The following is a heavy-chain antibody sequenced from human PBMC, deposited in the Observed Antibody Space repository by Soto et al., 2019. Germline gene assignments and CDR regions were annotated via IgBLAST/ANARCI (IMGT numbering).Heavy chain of an antibody. CDR3: AKGFSYSVIDY. CDR2: ISYDGSNK. D-gene: IGHD5-18*01. V-gene: IGHV3-30*18. CDR1: GFTFSTYG. J-gene: IGHJ4*02. Sequence: VQLVESGGGVVQPGRSLRLSCAASGFTFSTYGMHWVRQAPCKGLEWVAVISYDGSNKYYADSVKGRFTISRDNSKNTLYLQMSRLRAEYTAVYYCAKGFSYSVIDYWGQGTQVTVSS.